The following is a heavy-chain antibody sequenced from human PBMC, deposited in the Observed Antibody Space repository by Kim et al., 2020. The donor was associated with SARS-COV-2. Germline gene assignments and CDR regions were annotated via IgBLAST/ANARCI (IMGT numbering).Heavy chain of an antibody. CDR1: GYTFTSYY. J-gene: IGHJ4*02. D-gene: IGHD3-22*01. CDR3: ARVGLVVAFDY. Sequence: ASVKVSCKASGYTFTSYYMHWVRQAPGQGLEWMGIINPSGGSTSYAQKFQGRVTMTRHTSTSTVYMELSSLRSEDTAVYYCARVGLVVAFDYWGQGTLVTVSS. V-gene: IGHV1-46*01. CDR2: INPSGGST.